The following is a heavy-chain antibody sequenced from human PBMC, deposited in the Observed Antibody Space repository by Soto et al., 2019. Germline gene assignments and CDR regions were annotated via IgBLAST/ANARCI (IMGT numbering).Heavy chain of an antibody. D-gene: IGHD2-21*01. Sequence: QVHLVQSGGEAKKPGASVKVSCKASGYRFTSSGFSWVRQAPGQGLEWMGWISAYNGNTLYAQKFKVRATMTTDTSKSTAYMELGSLRSDDTAVYYCATDPYCGSAPGCSALDAWGQGTTVTVSS. V-gene: IGHV1-18*04. J-gene: IGHJ6*02. CDR3: ATDPYCGSAPGCSALDA. CDR1: GYRFTSSG. CDR2: ISAYNGNT.